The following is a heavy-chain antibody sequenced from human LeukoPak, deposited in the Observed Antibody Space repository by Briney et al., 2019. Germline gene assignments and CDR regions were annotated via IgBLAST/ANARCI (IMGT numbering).Heavy chain of an antibody. CDR1: GYTFTSYY. CDR3: ARDIPLRYFDWLLSSDDY. CDR2: INPNSGGT. V-gene: IGHV1-2*02. Sequence: ASVKVSCKASGYTFTSYYMHWVRQAPGQGLEWMGWINPNSGGTNYAQKFQGRVTMTRDTSISTAYMELSRLRSDDTAVYYCARDIPLRYFDWLLSSDDYWGQGTLVTVSS. D-gene: IGHD3-9*01. J-gene: IGHJ4*02.